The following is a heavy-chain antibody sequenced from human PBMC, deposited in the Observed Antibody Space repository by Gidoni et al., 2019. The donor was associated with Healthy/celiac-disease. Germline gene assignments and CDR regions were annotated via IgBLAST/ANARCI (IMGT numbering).Heavy chain of an antibody. D-gene: IGHD2-21*02. CDR3: AADPGEAYCGGACSGYYGMDV. J-gene: IGHJ6*02. V-gene: IGHV1-58*02. CDR2: IVVGSGNT. CDR1: GFTFTSAA. Sequence: QMQLVQSGPEVKKPGTSVKVSCKASGFTFTSAAMQWARQARGQRLEWIGWIVVGSGNTNYAQKFQERVTITRDMSTSTAYMELSSLRSEDTAVYYRAADPGEAYCGGACSGYYGMDVWGQGTTVTVSS.